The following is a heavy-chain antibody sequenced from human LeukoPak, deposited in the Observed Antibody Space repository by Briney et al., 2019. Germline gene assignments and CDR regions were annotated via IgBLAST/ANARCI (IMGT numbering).Heavy chain of an antibody. CDR3: ACGRTGYYDSTGYDGY. CDR1: GGSFSGYY. Sequence: KPSETLSLTCAVYGGSFSGYYWSWIRQPPGKGLEWIGEINHSGSTNYNPSLKCRVTISVDTSKNQFSLKLSSVTAADTAVYYCACGRTGYYDSTGYDGYWGQGTLVTVSS. D-gene: IGHD3-22*01. V-gene: IGHV4-34*01. J-gene: IGHJ4*02. CDR2: INHSGST.